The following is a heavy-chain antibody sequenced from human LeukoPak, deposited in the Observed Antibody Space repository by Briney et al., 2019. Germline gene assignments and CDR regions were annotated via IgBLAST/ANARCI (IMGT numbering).Heavy chain of an antibody. CDR3: ATTGTTGTSFDY. Sequence: ASVKVSCKVSGYTLTELSMHWVRQPPGKGLEWMGGFDPEDGETIYAQKFQGRVTMTEDTSTDTAYMELSSLRSEDTAVYYCATTGTTGTSFDYWGQGTLVTVSS. CDR1: GYTLTELS. J-gene: IGHJ4*02. D-gene: IGHD1-1*01. CDR2: FDPEDGET. V-gene: IGHV1-24*01.